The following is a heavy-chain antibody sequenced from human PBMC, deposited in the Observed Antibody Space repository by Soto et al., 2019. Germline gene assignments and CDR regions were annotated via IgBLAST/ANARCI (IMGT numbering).Heavy chain of an antibody. CDR3: AKAYSYTFYYFDY. V-gene: IGHV3-23*01. Sequence: PGGSLRLSCAASGFTFSSYAMSWVRQAPGKGLEWVSAISGSGGSTYYADSVKGRFTISRDNSKNTLYLQMNSLRADATAVYYWAKAYSYTFYYFDYWGQGTLVTVSS. CDR1: GFTFSSYA. D-gene: IGHD5-18*01. J-gene: IGHJ4*02. CDR2: ISGSGGST.